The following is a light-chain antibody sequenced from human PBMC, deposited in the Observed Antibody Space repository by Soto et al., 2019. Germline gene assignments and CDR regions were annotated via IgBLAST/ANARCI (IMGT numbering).Light chain of an antibody. CDR3: QQYNDWPLT. J-gene: IGKJ4*01. V-gene: IGKV3-15*01. CDR2: GAS. CDR1: QSVRDN. Sequence: EIVMTQSPATLSVSPGERATLSCRAIQSVRDNLAWYQQKPGQAPRLLLYGASTRATGIPVRFSGSGSATEFTLTISSLQSEDFAVYYCQQYNDWPLTFGGGTKVEIK.